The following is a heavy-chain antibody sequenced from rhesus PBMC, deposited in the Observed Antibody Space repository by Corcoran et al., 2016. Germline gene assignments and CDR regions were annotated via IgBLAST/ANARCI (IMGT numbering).Heavy chain of an antibody. D-gene: IGHD4-29*01. CDR2: IYGSGGST. CDR1: GGSISSSNW. V-gene: IGHV4-93*02. Sequence: QLQLQESDPGLVKPSETLSVTCAVPGGSISSSNWWSWNRQSPGKGLEWIGGIYGSGGSTKYNPSLRSRVTISMDTSKTQFSLKLSSVTAADTAVYYCARQGYGSSSWVYGLDSWGQGVVVTVSS. J-gene: IGHJ6*01. CDR3: ARQGYGSSSWVYGLDS.